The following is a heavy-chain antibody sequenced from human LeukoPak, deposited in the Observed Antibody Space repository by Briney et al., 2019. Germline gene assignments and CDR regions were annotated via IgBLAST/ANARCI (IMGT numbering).Heavy chain of an antibody. J-gene: IGHJ6*02. CDR3: ARGTYYYDSSGGKYYYYGMDV. CDR2: INHSGST. Sequence: SETLSLTCAVYGGSFSGYYWSWIRQPPGKGLEWIGEINHSGSTNYNPSLKSRVTISVDTSKNQFSLKLSSVTAADTAVYYCARGTYYYDSSGGKYYYYGMDVWGQGTTVTVSS. D-gene: IGHD3-22*01. CDR1: GGSFSGYY. V-gene: IGHV4-34*01.